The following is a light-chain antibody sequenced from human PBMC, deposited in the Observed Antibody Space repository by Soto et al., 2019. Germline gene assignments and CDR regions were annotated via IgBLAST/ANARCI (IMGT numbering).Light chain of an antibody. CDR3: RLYRSGNTV. V-gene: IGLV2-18*01. J-gene: IGLJ2*01. CDR2: EVS. CDR1: SSDVGSNNR. Sequence: QSALTQPPSVSGSPGQSVTISCTGTSSDVGSNNRVSWYQQPPGTAPKLMIYEVSNRPSGVPDRFSGSKSGSTASLTISGLQAEDEADYYCRLYRSGNTVFGGGTQLTVL.